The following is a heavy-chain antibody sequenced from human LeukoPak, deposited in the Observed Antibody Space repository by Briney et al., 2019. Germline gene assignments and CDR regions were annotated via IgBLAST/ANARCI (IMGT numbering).Heavy chain of an antibody. CDR1: GGSISSYY. V-gene: IGHV4-4*07. CDR3: AREGGEPLRRGMDV. J-gene: IGHJ6*04. Sequence: PSETLSLTCTVSGGSISSYYWSWIRQPAEKGLEWIGRIYSSGSINYNPSLKSRVTLSVDTAKNQFSLRLSSVTAADTAVYYCAREGGEPLRRGMDVWGEGTTVTVSS. D-gene: IGHD1-26*01. CDR2: IYSSGSI.